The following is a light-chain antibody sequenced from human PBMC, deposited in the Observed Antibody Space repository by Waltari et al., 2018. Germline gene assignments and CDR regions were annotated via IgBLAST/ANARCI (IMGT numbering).Light chain of an antibody. CDR2: GAS. CDR3: QHYCASPLT. V-gene: IGKV3-20*01. CDR1: QSVNTNY. J-gene: IGKJ4*01. Sequence: EVLLTQSPGTLSLSPGERATLSCRASQSVNTNYLAWYQKKPGQAPRLLIYGASSEATGIPDRFSGSGSGTDFSLTISRVEPEDFAVYYCQHYCASPLTVGGGTTVEIK.